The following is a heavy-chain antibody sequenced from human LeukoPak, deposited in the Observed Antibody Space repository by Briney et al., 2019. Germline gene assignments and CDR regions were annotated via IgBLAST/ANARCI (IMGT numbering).Heavy chain of an antibody. CDR3: ARRDISSSWSFDY. Sequence: PSETLSLTCTVSGGSISNYHWSWIRQPAGKGLEWISQIHTSGSTNYNPPLRSRVTMSIDTPENQLSLTIRSVTAADTAVYYCARRDISSSWSFDYWGQGILVTVSS. CDR1: GGSISNYH. J-gene: IGHJ4*02. V-gene: IGHV4-4*07. D-gene: IGHD6-13*01. CDR2: IHTSGST.